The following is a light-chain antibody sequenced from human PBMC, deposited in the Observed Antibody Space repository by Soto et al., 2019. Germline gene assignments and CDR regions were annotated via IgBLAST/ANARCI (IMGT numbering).Light chain of an antibody. J-gene: IGKJ5*01. CDR2: DAS. V-gene: IGKV3-11*01. CDR1: QSVRTY. CDR3: QQRYSWPPIT. Sequence: VLTQSPATLSLSPGERATLSCRASQSVRTYLAWYQQKPGQAPRLLIYDASNRATGIPARFSGSGSGTDLTLTISSLDPEDFAVYYCQQRYSWPPITFGQGTRLEI.